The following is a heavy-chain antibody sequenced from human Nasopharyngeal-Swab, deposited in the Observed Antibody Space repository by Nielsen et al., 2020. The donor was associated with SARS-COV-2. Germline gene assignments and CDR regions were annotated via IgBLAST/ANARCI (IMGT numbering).Heavy chain of an antibody. Sequence: SETLSLTCAVYGGSFSGYYWSWIRQPPGKGLEWIGEINHSGSTNYNPSLKSRVTISVDTSKNQFSLKLSSVTAADTAVYYCARGITMVRGQGFRGMDVWGQGTTVTVSS. CDR1: GGSFSGYY. D-gene: IGHD3-10*01. J-gene: IGHJ6*02. CDR3: ARGITMVRGQGFRGMDV. CDR2: INHSGST. V-gene: IGHV4-34*01.